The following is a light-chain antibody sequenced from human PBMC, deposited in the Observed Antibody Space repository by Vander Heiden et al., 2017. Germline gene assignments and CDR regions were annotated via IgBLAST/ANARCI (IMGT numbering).Light chain of an antibody. CDR1: SSDVGGYNY. V-gene: IGLV2-14*01. Sequence: QSALTQPAYVSGSPGQSITISCTGTSSDVGGYNYVSRYQQHPGKAPKLMIYEVSNRPSGVSNRFSGSKSGNTASLTISGLQAEDEADYYFSSYTSSSSVFGGGTKLTVL. CDR3: SSYTSSSSV. J-gene: IGLJ2*01. CDR2: EVS.